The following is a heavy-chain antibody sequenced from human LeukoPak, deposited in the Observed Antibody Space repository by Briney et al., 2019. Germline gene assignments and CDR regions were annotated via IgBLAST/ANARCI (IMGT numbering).Heavy chain of an antibody. V-gene: IGHV4-4*07. J-gene: IGHJ4*02. CDR2: VHSNGDT. CDR1: GASIRTYF. CDR3: ARDIGLAH. D-gene: IGHD3-16*02. Sequence: SETLSLTCTVSGASIRTYFWSWFRQPAGKGLEWIGRVHSNGDTYYNPSLESRVTVSMDTFKNQFALNLTSLTAADTAVYYCARDIGLAHWGQGTLVTVSS.